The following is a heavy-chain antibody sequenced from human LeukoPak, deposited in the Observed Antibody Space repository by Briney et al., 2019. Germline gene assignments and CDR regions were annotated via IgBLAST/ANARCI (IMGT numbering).Heavy chain of an antibody. J-gene: IGHJ4*02. Sequence: ASVKVSCKPSGYTFTDYAINWVRQAPGQGLEYMGWVNTNTGNPTYAQGFTGRFVFSLDTSVSTAYLQISSLKADDTAMYYCARGDYETHGYQTRWGQGTLVTVSS. CDR3: ARGDYETHGYQTR. CDR2: VNTNTGNP. D-gene: IGHD3-22*01. CDR1: GYTFTDYA. V-gene: IGHV7-4-1*02.